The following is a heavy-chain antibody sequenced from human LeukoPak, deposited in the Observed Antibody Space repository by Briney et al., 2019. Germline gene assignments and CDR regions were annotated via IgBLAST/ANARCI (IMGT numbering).Heavy chain of an antibody. V-gene: IGHV3-23*01. J-gene: IGHJ3*02. D-gene: IGHD3-9*01. CDR2: ISGSGGST. CDR3: AKDIDHDILTGYYPHDAFDI. CDR1: GFTFSSYA. Sequence: PGGSLRLSCAASGFTFSSYAMSWVRQAPGKGLEWVSAISGSGGSTYYADSVKGRFTISRDNAKNSLYLQMNSLRAEDTALYYCAKDIDHDILTGYYPHDAFDIWGQGTMVTVSS.